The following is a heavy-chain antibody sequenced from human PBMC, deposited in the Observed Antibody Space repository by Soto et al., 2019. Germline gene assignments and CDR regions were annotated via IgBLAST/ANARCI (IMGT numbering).Heavy chain of an antibody. CDR1: GGTFSSYA. J-gene: IGHJ6*02. CDR2: IIPIFGTA. CDR3: ASCRAARLIYYYYGMDV. D-gene: IGHD6-6*01. Sequence: SVKVSCKASGGTFSSYAISWVRQAPGQGLEWMGGIIPIFGTANYAQKFQGRVTITADESTSTAYMELSSLRSEDTAVYYCASCRAARLIYYYYGMDVWGQGTTVTVSS. V-gene: IGHV1-69*13.